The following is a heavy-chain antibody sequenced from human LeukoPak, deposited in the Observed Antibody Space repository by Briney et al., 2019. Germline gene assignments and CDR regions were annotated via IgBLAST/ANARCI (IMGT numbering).Heavy chain of an antibody. CDR2: ISDSGDIT. CDR3: AKDRRGGSYYAATLDV. Sequence: GGSLRLSCAASGFTFSSYAMSWVRQAPGKGLEWVSGISDSGDITYYADSVKGRFTISRDNSKNTLYVQMNSLRVEDTAVYYCAKDRRGGSYYAATLDVWGQGTMVTVSS. CDR1: GFTFSSYA. D-gene: IGHD1-26*01. V-gene: IGHV3-23*01. J-gene: IGHJ3*01.